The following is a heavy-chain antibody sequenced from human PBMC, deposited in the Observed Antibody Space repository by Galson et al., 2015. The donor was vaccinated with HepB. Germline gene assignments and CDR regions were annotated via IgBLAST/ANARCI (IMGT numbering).Heavy chain of an antibody. J-gene: IGHJ3*02. V-gene: IGHV1-18*01. Sequence: SVKVSCKASGYTFTSYGISWVRQAPGQGLEWMGWISAYNGNTNYAQKLQGRVTMTTDTSTSTAYMELRSLRSDDTAVYYCARESPPPSRFGVVIHDAFDIWGQGTMVTVSS. D-gene: IGHD3-3*01. CDR1: GYTFTSYG. CDR2: ISAYNGNT. CDR3: ARESPPPSRFGVVIHDAFDI.